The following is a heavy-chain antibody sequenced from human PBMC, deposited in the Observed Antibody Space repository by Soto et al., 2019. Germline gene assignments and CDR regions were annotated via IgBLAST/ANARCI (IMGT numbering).Heavy chain of an antibody. CDR1: GFTFSGSA. J-gene: IGHJ4*02. CDR2: IRSKANSYAT. CDR3: TSLPSYSGSYPTDY. V-gene: IGHV3-73*01. D-gene: IGHD1-26*01. Sequence: EVQLVESGGGLVQPGGSLKLSCAASGFTFSGSAMHWVRQASGKGLEWVGRIRSKANSYATAYAASVKGRFTISRDDSKNPAYLQMNSLKTEDTAVYYCTSLPSYSGSYPTDYWGQGTLVTVSS.